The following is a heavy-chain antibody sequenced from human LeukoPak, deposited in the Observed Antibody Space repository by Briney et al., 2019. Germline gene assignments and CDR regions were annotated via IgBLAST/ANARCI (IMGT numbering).Heavy chain of an antibody. V-gene: IGHV3-48*02. CDR2: ITSSSNVI. CDR1: GFXFSSCN. D-gene: IGHD5-24*01. Sequence: GGSLRLSCAASGFXFSSCNMNWVRQAPGKGLEWVSYITSSSNVIYYADTVKGRFTISRDNAKNSLFLQTNSLRDEDTAVYYCVRDSPMAIFDYWGQGALVTVSS. CDR3: VRDSPMAIFDY. J-gene: IGHJ4*02.